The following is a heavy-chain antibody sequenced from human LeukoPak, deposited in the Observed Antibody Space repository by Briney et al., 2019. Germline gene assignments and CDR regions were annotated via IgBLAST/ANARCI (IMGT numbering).Heavy chain of an antibody. CDR2: IIPIFGTA. J-gene: IGHJ3*02. D-gene: IGHD3-3*01. CDR1: GYTFTNYG. CDR3: ARWSEGAFDI. V-gene: IGHV1-69*13. Sequence: ASVKVSCKASGYTFTNYGISWVRQAPGQGLEWMGGIIPIFGTANYAQKFQGRVTITADESTSTAYMELSSLRSEDTAVYYCARWSEGAFDIWGQGTMVTVSS.